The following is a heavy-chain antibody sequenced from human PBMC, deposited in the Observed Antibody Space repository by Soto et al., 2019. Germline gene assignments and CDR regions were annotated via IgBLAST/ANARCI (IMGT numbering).Heavy chain of an antibody. Sequence: SVKVACKAAGGAFCSYARSWVRQETGQGLQWMGGLIPIFGTPNSAQKFQGRVTITADESPSAVYMELSSLRSEDTAVYYCARDVENRAAAGTATFDYWGQGTLVTVSS. D-gene: IGHD6-13*01. J-gene: IGHJ4*02. CDR1: GGAFCSYA. CDR2: LIPIFGTP. V-gene: IGHV1-69*13. CDR3: ARDVENRAAAGTATFDY.